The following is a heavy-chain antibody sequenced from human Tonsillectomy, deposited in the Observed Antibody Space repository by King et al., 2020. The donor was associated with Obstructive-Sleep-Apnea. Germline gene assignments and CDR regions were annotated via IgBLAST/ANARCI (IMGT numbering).Heavy chain of an antibody. CDR2: ISSSSSYI. J-gene: IGHJ4*02. Sequence: VQLVESGGGLVKPGGSLRLSCAASGFTFSSYSMNWVRQAPGKGLEGVSSISSSSSYIYYADSVKGRFTISRDNAKNSMYLQMNSLRAEDTAVYYCARVRGSYYFFDYWGQGTLVTVSS. D-gene: IGHD1-26*01. CDR3: ARVRGSYYFFDY. V-gene: IGHV3-21*01. CDR1: GFTFSSYS.